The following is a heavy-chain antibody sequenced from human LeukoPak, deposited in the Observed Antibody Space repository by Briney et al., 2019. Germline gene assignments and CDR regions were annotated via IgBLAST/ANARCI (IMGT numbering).Heavy chain of an antibody. J-gene: IGHJ6*03. CDR1: GYTFTSYG. CDR3: ARSPVTLWFGELRYYYYYYMDV. CDR2: ISAYNGNT. D-gene: IGHD3-10*01. V-gene: IGHV1-18*01. Sequence: ASVKVSCKASGYTFTSYGISWVRQAPGQGLEWMGWISAYNGNTNYARKLQGRVTMTTDTSTSTAYMELGSLRSDDTAVYYCARSPVTLWFGELRYYYYYYMDVWGKGTTVTVSS.